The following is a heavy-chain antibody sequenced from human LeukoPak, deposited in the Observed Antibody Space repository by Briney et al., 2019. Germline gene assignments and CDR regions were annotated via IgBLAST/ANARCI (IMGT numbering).Heavy chain of an antibody. D-gene: IGHD6-13*01. V-gene: IGHV3-48*04. Sequence: GGSLRLSCAASGFTFSSYSMNWVRQAPGKGLEWVSYISSSSSTIYYADSVKGRFTISRDNAKNSLYLQMNSLRAEDTAVYYCAKDFRAAAGTVYWYFDLWGRGTLVTVSS. J-gene: IGHJ2*01. CDR3: AKDFRAAAGTVYWYFDL. CDR2: ISSSSSTI. CDR1: GFTFSSYS.